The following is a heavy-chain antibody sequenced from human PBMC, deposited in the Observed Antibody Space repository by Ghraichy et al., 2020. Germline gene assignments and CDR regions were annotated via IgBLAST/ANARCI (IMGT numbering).Heavy chain of an antibody. CDR2: INPSGGST. J-gene: IGHJ6*04. V-gene: IGHV1-46*01. D-gene: IGHD1-20*01. CDR3: ARAVEQYNWNDLPSEMDV. Sequence: ASVKVSCKASGYTFTSYYMHWVRQAPGQGLEWMGIINPSGGSTSYAQKFQGRVTMTRDTSTSTVYMELSSLRSEDTAVYYCARAVEQYNWNDLPSEMDVWGKGTTVTVSS. CDR1: GYTFTSYY.